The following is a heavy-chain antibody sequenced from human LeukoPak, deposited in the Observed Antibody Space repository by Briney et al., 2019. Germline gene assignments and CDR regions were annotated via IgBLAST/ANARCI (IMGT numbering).Heavy chain of an antibody. D-gene: IGHD5-24*01. J-gene: IGHJ4*02. V-gene: IGHV1-18*04. CDR2: ISAYNGNT. Sequence: ASVKVSCKASGYTFTSYGISWVRQAPGQGLEWMGRISAYNGNTNYAQKLQGRVTMTTDTSTSTAYMELRSLRSDDTAVYYCARERVTSRWLAPLIDYWGQGTLVTVSS. CDR1: GYTFTSYG. CDR3: ARERVTSRWLAPLIDY.